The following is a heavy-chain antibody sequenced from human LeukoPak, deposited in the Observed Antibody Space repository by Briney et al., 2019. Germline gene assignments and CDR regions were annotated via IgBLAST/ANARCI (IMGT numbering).Heavy chain of an antibody. CDR2: ISSSGSIV. V-gene: IGHV3-48*04. J-gene: IGHJ4*02. CDR3: ARRSPSYYFDY. CDR1: GITFSSYS. Sequence: GGSLRLSCVVSGITFSSYSMIWVRQAPGKGLEWVSYISSSGSIVYSADSVKGRFTISRDNAKNSLYLQTNSLRAEDTAVYYCARRSPSYYFDYWGQGTPVTVSS.